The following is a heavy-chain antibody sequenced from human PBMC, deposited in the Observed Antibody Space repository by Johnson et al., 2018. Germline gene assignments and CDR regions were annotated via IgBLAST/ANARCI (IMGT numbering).Heavy chain of an antibody. Sequence: QVQLVQSGGGVVQPGRSLRLSCAASGFTFSSYGMHWVRQAPGKGLEWVAVIWYDGSNKYYADSVKGRFPISRDNSKNTLYLQMNSLRAEDTAVYYCAKRGGIAVAGWDDAFDIWGQGTMVTVSS. CDR2: IWYDGSNK. D-gene: IGHD6-19*01. V-gene: IGHV3-33*06. CDR1: GFTFSSYG. J-gene: IGHJ3*02. CDR3: AKRGGIAVAGWDDAFDI.